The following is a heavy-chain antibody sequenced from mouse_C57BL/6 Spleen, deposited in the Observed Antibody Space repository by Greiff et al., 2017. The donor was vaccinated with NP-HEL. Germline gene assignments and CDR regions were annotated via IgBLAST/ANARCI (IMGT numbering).Heavy chain of an antibody. CDR3: ARQDYDGREGY. D-gene: IGHD1-1*02. CDR2: INPSSGYT. V-gene: IGHV1-4*01. J-gene: IGHJ2*01. CDR1: GYTFTSYT. Sequence: VKLQESGAELARPGASVKMSCKASGYTFTSYTMHWVKQRPGQGLEWIGYINPSSGYTKYNQKFKDKATLTADKSSSTAYMQLSSLTSEDSAVYYCARQDYDGREGYWGQGTTLTVSS.